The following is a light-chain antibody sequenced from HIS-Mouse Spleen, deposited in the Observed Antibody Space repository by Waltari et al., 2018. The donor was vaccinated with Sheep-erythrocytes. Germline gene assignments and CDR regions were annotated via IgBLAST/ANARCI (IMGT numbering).Light chain of an antibody. J-gene: IGLJ1*01. CDR3: QSYDSSLSGSYV. Sequence: VLTQPPSVSGAPGQRVTISCTGSSSNIGAGYDVHWYQQLPGTAPKLLIYGNSNRPSGVPDRFSGSKSGTSASLAITGLQAEDEADYYCQSYDSSLSGSYVFGTGTKVTVL. CDR2: GNS. V-gene: IGLV1-40*01. CDR1: SSNIGAGYD.